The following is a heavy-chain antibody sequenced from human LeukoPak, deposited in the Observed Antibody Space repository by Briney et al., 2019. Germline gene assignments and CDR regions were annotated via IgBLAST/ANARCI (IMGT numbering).Heavy chain of an antibody. V-gene: IGHV1-18*01. CDR2: ISAYSGNT. D-gene: IGHD1-26*01. J-gene: IGHJ3*02. Sequence: ASVKVSCKASGYTFTSYGISWVRQAPGQGLEWMGWISAYSGNTNFAQKLQGRVTMTTDTSTSTAYMELRSLRSDDTAVYYCARGSRSGSYPDAFDIWGQGTMVTVSS. CDR3: ARGSRSGSYPDAFDI. CDR1: GYTFTSYG.